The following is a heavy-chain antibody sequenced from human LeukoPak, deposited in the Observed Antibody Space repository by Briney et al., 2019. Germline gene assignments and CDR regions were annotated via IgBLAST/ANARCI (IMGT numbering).Heavy chain of an antibody. CDR2: IYYSGST. J-gene: IGHJ3*02. CDR1: GGSISSYY. Sequence: PSETLPLTCTVSGGSISSYYWSWIRQPPGKGLEWIGYIYYSGSTNYNPSLKSRVTISVDTSKNQFSLKLSSVTAADTAVYYCARGGRYSREAFDIWGQGTMVTVSS. CDR3: ARGGRYSREAFDI. D-gene: IGHD6-13*01. V-gene: IGHV4-59*01.